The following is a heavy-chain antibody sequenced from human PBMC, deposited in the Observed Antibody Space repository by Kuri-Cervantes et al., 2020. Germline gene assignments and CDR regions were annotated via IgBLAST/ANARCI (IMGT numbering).Heavy chain of an antibody. CDR2: ISWNSGSI. CDR1: GFTFDDYA. Sequence: SLKISCAASGFTFDDYAMHWVRQAPGKGLEWVSGISWNSGSIGYADSVKGRFTISRDNAKNSLYLQMNSLRAEDTALYYCAKDSTVLGYFDYWGQGTLVTVSS. V-gene: IGHV3-9*01. J-gene: IGHJ4*02. CDR3: AKDSTVLGYFDY. D-gene: IGHD2/OR15-2a*01.